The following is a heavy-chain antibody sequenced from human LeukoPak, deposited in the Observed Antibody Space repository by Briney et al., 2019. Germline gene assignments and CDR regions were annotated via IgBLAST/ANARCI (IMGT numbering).Heavy chain of an antibody. CDR3: ARRGPSGRSLDY. D-gene: IGHD1-26*01. Sequence: PSETLSLACNVSGGSISSSSYYWGWIRQPPGKGLEWIGSMYYGGSTYYNPSLKSRVTISVDTSKNQFSLKLSSVAAADTAVYYCARRGPSGRSLDYWGQGTLVTVSS. CDR2: MYYGGST. J-gene: IGHJ4*02. CDR1: GGSISSSSYY. V-gene: IGHV4-39*01.